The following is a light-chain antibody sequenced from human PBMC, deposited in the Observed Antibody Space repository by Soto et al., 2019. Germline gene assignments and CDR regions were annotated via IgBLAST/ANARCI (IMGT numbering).Light chain of an antibody. CDR1: QSVSSSY. V-gene: IGKV3-20*01. CDR2: GAS. CDR3: QQYGSATYT. J-gene: IGKJ2*01. Sequence: EIVLTQSPGTLSLSPGERATLSCRASQSVSSSYLAWYQQKPGQAPRLLSYGASSRATGIPDRFSGSGSGTDFTLTIRRLEPEDFEVYYCQQYGSATYTFGQGTKLEIK.